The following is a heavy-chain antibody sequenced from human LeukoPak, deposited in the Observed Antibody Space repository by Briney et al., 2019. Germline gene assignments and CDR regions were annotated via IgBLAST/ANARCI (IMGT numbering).Heavy chain of an antibody. V-gene: IGHV4-34*01. CDR1: GGSISSGGYS. D-gene: IGHD3-3*02. CDR2: INHSGST. J-gene: IGHJ6*02. Sequence: PSETLSLTCTVSGGSISSGGYSWSWIRQPPGKGLEWIGEINHSGSTNYNPSLKSRVTISVDTSKNQFSLKLSSVTAADTAVYYCARGPRITILFPYGMDVWGQGTTVTVSS. CDR3: ARGPRITILFPYGMDV.